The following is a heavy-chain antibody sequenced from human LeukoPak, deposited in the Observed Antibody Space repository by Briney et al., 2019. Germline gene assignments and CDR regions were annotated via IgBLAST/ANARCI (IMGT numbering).Heavy chain of an antibody. V-gene: IGHV4-59*01. Sequence: SETLSLTCALYGGSFSGYYWSWIRQPPGKGLEWIGYIYYSGSTNYNTSLKSRVTISVDTSKKQFSLKLSSVTAADTAVYYCARRYSSGWYLGYWGQGTLVTVAS. CDR1: GGSFSGYY. J-gene: IGHJ4*02. D-gene: IGHD6-19*01. CDR3: ARRYSSGWYLGY. CDR2: IYYSGST.